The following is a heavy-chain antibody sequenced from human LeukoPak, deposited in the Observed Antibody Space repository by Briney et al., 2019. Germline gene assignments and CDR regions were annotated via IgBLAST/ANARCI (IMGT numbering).Heavy chain of an antibody. D-gene: IGHD3-3*01. J-gene: IGHJ3*02. CDR2: ISSSGSTI. CDR3: AGWNGFLEWLIAFDI. CDR1: GFTFSSYE. V-gene: IGHV3-48*03. Sequence: GGSLRLSCAASGFTFSSYEVNWVRQAPGKGLEWVSYISSSGSTIYYADSVKGRFTISRDNAKNSLYLQMNSLRAEDTAVYYCAGWNGFLEWLIAFDIWGQGTMVTVSS.